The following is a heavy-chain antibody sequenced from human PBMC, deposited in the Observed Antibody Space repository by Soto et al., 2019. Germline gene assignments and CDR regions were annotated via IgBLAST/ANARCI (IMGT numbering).Heavy chain of an antibody. CDR1: GFSLSTGGVG. D-gene: IGHD1-20*01. V-gene: IGHV2-5*01. Sequence: QITLKESGPTLVKPTQTLTLNCNLYGFSLSTGGVGVAWVRQPPGKPLEWLTLIYWIGKKRTSPSLENRLTVTKDASKNQVARTMTNMDPVNTATYYCAHHHPFADYNLDYWGQGIRVAVSS. J-gene: IGHJ4*02. CDR3: AHHHPFADYNLDY. CDR2: IYWIGKK.